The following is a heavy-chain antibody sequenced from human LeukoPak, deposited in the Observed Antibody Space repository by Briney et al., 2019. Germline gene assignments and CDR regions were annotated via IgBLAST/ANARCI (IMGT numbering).Heavy chain of an antibody. V-gene: IGHV4-30-4*08. D-gene: IGHD3-16*01. CDR3: ARHWGFLWPRNNWFDP. Sequence: PSETLSLTCTVSGGSISSGDYYWSWIRQPPGKGLEWIGYIYCSGSTYYNPSLKSRVTISVDTSKNQFSLKLSSVTAADTAVYYCARHWGFLWPRNNWFDPWGQGTLVTVSS. CDR1: GGSISSGDYY. J-gene: IGHJ5*02. CDR2: IYCSGST.